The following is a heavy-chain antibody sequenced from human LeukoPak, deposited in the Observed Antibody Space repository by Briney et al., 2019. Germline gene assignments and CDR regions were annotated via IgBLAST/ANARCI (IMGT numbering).Heavy chain of an antibody. CDR2: IYSSGST. CDR3: ASIDYYDSSGHRFDY. CDR1: GGSISSGNYY. D-gene: IGHD3-22*01. J-gene: IGHJ4*02. V-gene: IGHV4-61*02. Sequence: SQTLSLTCTVSGGSISSGNYYWTWLRQPAGKGLEWIGRIYSSGSTSNNPSLKSRVTISVDTSKNQFSLKLSSVTAADTAVYYCASIDYYDSSGHRFDYWGQGTLVTVSS.